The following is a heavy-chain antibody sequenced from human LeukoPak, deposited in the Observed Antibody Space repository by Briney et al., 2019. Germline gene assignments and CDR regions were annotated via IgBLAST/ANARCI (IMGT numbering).Heavy chain of an antibody. CDR1: GFTFDDYA. V-gene: IGHV3-9*03. D-gene: IGHD1-26*01. CDR3: AKGIRPTIGGGDGFDI. J-gene: IGHJ3*02. CDR2: MSRNSGSI. Sequence: PGRSLRLSCAASGFTFDDYAMHWVRQVPGKGLELVSGMSRNSGSIGYADSVKGRFTISRDDAKKSLYLQMNSLIAEDMALYYCAKGIRPTIGGGDGFDIWGQGKMVTVSS.